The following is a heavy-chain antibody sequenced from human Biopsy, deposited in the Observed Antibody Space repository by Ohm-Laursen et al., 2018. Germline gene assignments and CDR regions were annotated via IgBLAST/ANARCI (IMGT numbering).Heavy chain of an antibody. CDR3: ARVKGEWPEYEFDK. D-gene: IGHD3-16*01. CDR2: VDIRGHP. CDR1: GGSIDTQS. J-gene: IGHJ4*02. V-gene: IGHV4-4*07. Sequence: SETLSLTCTVSGGSIDTQSWIRQPAGKGLEWIGRVDIRGHPDYSSSLRSRVTMSADASKNQFSLKLTSVTAADTAVYFCARVKGEWPEYEFDKWGQGILVTVSS.